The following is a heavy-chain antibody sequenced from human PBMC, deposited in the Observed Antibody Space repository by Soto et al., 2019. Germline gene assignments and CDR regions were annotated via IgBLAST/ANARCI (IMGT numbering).Heavy chain of an antibody. CDR2: INHSGST. V-gene: IGHV4-34*01. D-gene: IGHD3-3*02. CDR3: ARDISGYYYGMDV. J-gene: IGHJ6*02. CDR1: GGSFSGYF. Sequence: SETLSLTCAVYGGSFSGYFWSWIRQPPGKGLEWIGEINHSGSTKYNPSLKSRVTISLDTSKNQFSLKVYSVTAADTAVYYCARDISGYYYGMDVWGQGTTVTVSS.